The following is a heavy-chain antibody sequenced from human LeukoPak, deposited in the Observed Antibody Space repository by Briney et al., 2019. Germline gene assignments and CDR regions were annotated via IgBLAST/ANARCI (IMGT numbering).Heavy chain of an antibody. D-gene: IGHD3-9*01. Sequence: PSETLSLTCTVSGGSISRYYWSWVRQPAGKALQWIGRVHATGGTLYNPSLESRVSVSLDTSKNQFSLTVSSVIAADTAVYYCASQTSGATYFRSWGQGILVTVSS. V-gene: IGHV4-4*07. CDR3: ASQTSGATYFRS. J-gene: IGHJ5*02. CDR2: VHATGGT. CDR1: GGSISRYY.